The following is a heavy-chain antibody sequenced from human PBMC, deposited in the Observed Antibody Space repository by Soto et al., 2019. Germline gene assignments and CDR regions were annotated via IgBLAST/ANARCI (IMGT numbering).Heavy chain of an antibody. Sequence: QVQLQESGPGLVKPSQTLSLTCTVSGASINSGGFYWSWIRQLPGKGLEWIGQVYFSGSTYYNPSLESRVTISLDTSQNQFSLKVSSVTAADTAVYYCASGNAWEVIFASWGQGTLVTVS. CDR2: VYFSGST. CDR1: GASINSGGFY. CDR3: ASGNAWEVIFAS. J-gene: IGHJ4*02. D-gene: IGHD1-26*01. V-gene: IGHV4-31*03.